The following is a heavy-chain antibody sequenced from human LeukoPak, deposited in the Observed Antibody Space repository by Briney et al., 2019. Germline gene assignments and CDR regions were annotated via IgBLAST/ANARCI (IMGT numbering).Heavy chain of an antibody. D-gene: IGHD3-3*01. CDR3: AKAFGVVTSFDY. J-gene: IGHJ4*02. Sequence: GGSLRLSCAASGFTFDDYAMHWVRQAPGKGLEWVSGISWNSSSIGYADSVKGRFTISRDNAKNSLYLQMNSLRAEDTALYYCAKAFGVVTSFDYWGQGTLVTVSS. CDR2: ISWNSSSI. CDR1: GFTFDDYA. V-gene: IGHV3-9*01.